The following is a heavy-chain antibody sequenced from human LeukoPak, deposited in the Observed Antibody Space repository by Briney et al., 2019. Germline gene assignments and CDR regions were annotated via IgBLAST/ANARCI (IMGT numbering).Heavy chain of an antibody. CDR2: SISIFVTA. Sequence: SEKVSCKTSRGTFSRYAIRWVRQAPGQGLAWIGMSISIFVTANYAHKFQGIVTITTYESTSTAYMELSSLRSEDTALYFCAGDTASRLGYFDDWGQRTLVTAS. J-gene: IGHJ4*01. CDR3: AGDTASRLGYFDD. D-gene: IGHD2-21*01. CDR1: RGTFSRYA. V-gene: IGHV1-69*05.